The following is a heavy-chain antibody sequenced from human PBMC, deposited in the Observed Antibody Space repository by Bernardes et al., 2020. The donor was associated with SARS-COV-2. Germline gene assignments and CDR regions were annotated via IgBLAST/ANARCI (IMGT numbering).Heavy chain of an antibody. Sequence: GGSLRLSCAASGFTFSSYAMHWVRQAPGKGLEWVAVISYDGSNKYYADSVKGRFTISRDNSKNTLYLQMNSLRAEDTTVYYCAREGIVVVPAAILYYYYYMDVWGKGTTVTVSS. CDR3: AREGIVVVPAAILYYYYYMDV. CDR2: ISYDGSNK. J-gene: IGHJ6*03. V-gene: IGHV3-30*04. D-gene: IGHD2-2*02. CDR1: GFTFSSYA.